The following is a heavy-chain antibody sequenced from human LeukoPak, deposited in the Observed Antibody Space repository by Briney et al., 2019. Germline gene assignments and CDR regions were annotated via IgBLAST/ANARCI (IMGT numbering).Heavy chain of an antibody. V-gene: IGHV1-8*01. CDR3: ARGRRSRAVTKAPPDY. CDR2: MNPNSGNT. Sequence: GASVKVSCKASGGTFTSYDINWVRQATGQGLEWMGWMNPNSGNTGYAQKFQGRVTMTRNTSISTAYMELSSLRSEDTAVYYCARGRRSRAVTKAPPDYWGQGTLVTVSS. D-gene: IGHD4-11*01. J-gene: IGHJ4*02. CDR1: GGTFTSYD.